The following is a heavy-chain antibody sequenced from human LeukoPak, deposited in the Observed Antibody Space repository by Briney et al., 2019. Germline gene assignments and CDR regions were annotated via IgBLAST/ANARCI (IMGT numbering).Heavy chain of an antibody. CDR1: GGSFSGYY. V-gene: IGHV4-34*01. J-gene: IGHJ4*02. D-gene: IGHD3-10*01. Sequence: PSETLSLTCAVYGGSFSGYYWSWIRQPPGKGLEWIGEINYSGSTNYNPSLKSRVTISVDTSKNQFSLKLSSVTAADTAVYYCARHGNYYGSGSYYWGQGTLVTVSS. CDR2: INYSGST. CDR3: ARHGNYYGSGSYY.